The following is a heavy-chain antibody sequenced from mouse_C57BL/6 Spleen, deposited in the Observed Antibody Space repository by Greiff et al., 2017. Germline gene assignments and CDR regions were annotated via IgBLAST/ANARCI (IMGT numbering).Heavy chain of an antibody. J-gene: IGHJ1*03. CDR2: IYPGSGST. CDR3: ASYSFTTVRYFDV. Sequence: VQLQQPGAELVKPGASVKMSCKASGYTFTSYWITWVKQRPGQGLEWIGDIYPGSGSTNYNEKFKSKATLTVDTSSSTAYMQLSSLTSEDSAVYYWASYSFTTVRYFDVWGTGTTVTVSS. V-gene: IGHV1-55*01. D-gene: IGHD1-1*01. CDR1: GYTFTSYW.